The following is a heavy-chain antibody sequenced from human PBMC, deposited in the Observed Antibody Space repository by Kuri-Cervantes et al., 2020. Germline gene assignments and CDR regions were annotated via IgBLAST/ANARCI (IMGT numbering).Heavy chain of an antibody. J-gene: IGHJ4*02. V-gene: IGHV1-46*01. D-gene: IGHD5-18*01. CDR1: GYTFTSYY. Sequence: GESLKISCKASGYTFTSYYMHWVRQAPGQGLEWMGIINPSGGSTSYAQKFQGRVTITRDTSASTAYMELSSLRSEDTAVYYCARASPVDTAMVGFDYWGQGTLVTVSS. CDR2: INPSGGST. CDR3: ARASPVDTAMVGFDY.